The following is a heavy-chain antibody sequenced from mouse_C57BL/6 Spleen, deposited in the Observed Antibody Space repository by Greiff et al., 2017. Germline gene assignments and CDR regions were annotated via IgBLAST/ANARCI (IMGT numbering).Heavy chain of an antibody. V-gene: IGHV1-39*01. CDR3: ARSRTTVVENAMDY. CDR2: INPNYGTT. Sequence: VHVKQSGPELVKPGASVKISCKASGYSFTDYNMNWVKQSNGKSLEWIGVINPNYGTTSYNQKFKGKATLTVDQSSSTAYMQLNSLTSEDSAVYYCARSRTTVVENAMDYWGQGTSVTVSS. J-gene: IGHJ4*01. D-gene: IGHD1-1*01. CDR1: GYSFTDYN.